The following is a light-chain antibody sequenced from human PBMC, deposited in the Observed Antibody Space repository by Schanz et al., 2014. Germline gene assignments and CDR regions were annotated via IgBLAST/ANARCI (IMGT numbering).Light chain of an antibody. CDR1: GSNIGNNF. CDR3: GTWDGSLSTWV. V-gene: IGLV1-51*01. Sequence: SVLTQPPSVSAAPGQRVTISCSGSGSNIGNNFVSWYQHVPGTAPKLLIYDNNKRPSGFPDRFSGSKSGTSATLGITGLQTGDEADYYCGTWDGSLSTWVFGGGTKVTVL. CDR2: DNN. J-gene: IGLJ3*02.